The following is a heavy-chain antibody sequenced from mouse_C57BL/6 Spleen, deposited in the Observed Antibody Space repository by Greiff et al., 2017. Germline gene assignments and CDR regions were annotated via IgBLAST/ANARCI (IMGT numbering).Heavy chain of an antibody. V-gene: IGHV1-15*01. CDR1: GYTFTDYE. D-gene: IGHD2-14*01. CDR3: TRLGGYHYFDY. Sequence: VQLQESGAELVRPGASVTLSCKASGYTFTDYEMHWVKQTPVHGLEWIGAIDPETGGTAYNQKFKGKATLTADKSSSTAYMELRSLTSEDSAVYYCTRLGGYHYFDYWGQGTTLTVSS. CDR2: IDPETGGT. J-gene: IGHJ2*01.